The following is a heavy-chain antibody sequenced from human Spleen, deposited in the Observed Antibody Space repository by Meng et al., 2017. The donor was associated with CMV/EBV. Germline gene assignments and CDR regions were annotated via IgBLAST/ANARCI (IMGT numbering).Heavy chain of an antibody. CDR3: ARGEGDGYYGSGRNY. V-gene: IGHV4-34*01. D-gene: IGHD3-10*01. Sequence: SETLSLTCSVSGGSISNYYWSWIRQPPGKGLEWIGEINHSGSTNYNPSLKSRVTISVDTSKNQFSLKLSSVTAADTAVYYCARGEGDGYYGSGRNYWGQGTLVTVSS. CDR1: GGSISNYY. CDR2: INHSGST. J-gene: IGHJ4*02.